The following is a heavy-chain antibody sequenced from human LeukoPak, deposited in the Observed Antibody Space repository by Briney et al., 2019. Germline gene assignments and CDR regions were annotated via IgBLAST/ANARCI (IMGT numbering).Heavy chain of an antibody. J-gene: IGHJ5*02. CDR2: IYYSGST. Sequence: SETLSLTCTVSGGSISSGGYYWSWIRQHPGKGLEWIGYIYYSGSTYYNPSLKSRVTISVDTSKNQFSLKLSSVTAADTAVYYCARDRIVVVPAGEYNWFDPWGQGTLVTVSS. V-gene: IGHV4-31*03. CDR1: GGSISSGGYY. D-gene: IGHD2-2*01. CDR3: ARDRIVVVPAGEYNWFDP.